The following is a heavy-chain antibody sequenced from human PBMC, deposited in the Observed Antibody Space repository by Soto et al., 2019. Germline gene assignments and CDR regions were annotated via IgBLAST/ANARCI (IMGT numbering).Heavy chain of an antibody. Sequence: SVKVSCKASGGTFSSYAISWVRQAPGQGLEWMGGIIPIFGTANYAQKFQGRVTITADKSTSTAYMELSSLRSEDTAVYYCAGGGTFGGVIVPYFDYWGQGTLVTVSS. V-gene: IGHV1-69*06. D-gene: IGHD3-16*02. J-gene: IGHJ4*02. CDR2: IIPIFGTA. CDR3: AGGGTFGGVIVPYFDY. CDR1: GGTFSSYA.